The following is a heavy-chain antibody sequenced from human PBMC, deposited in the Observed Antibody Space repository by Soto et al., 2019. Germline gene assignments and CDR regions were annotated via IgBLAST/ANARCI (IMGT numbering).Heavy chain of an antibody. CDR2: ISYIGSKS. D-gene: IGHD2-21*02. V-gene: IGHV4-30-4*01. Sequence: QVQLQESGPGLVKPSQTLSLTCTVSGGSVSTGAYLWSWIRPSPGNGLEWIAFISYIGSKSFYNPSLKSRLSRSPDTSKNLLSLNLSSVTAADTAVYYWARMLRPRIAKGLQHPFFDPWGPGALVTVSS. CDR1: GGSVSTGAYL. CDR3: ARMLRPRIAKGLQHPFFDP. J-gene: IGHJ5*02.